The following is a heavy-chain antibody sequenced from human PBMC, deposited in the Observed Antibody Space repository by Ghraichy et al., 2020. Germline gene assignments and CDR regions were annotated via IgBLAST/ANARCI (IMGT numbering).Heavy chain of an antibody. D-gene: IGHD1-14*01. V-gene: IGHV4-61*01. CDR3: ARDPERGWFDP. CDR2: IYYSGST. J-gene: IGHJ5*02. Sequence: SETLSLTCTVSGGSVSSGSYYWSWIRQPPGRGLEWIGYIYYSGSTNYNPSLKSRVTILVDTSKNQFSLKLSSVTAADTALYYCARDPERGWFDPWGQGTLVTVSS. CDR1: GGSVSSGSYY.